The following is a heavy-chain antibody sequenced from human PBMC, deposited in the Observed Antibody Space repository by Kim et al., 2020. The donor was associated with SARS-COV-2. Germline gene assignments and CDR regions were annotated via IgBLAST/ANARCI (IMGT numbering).Heavy chain of an antibody. V-gene: IGHV3-7*01. CDR3: AGGVAGDY. CDR2: GSDQ. J-gene: IGHJ4*02. Sequence: GSDQDYGDSVKGRFTISRDNAKNSVYLQMNSLRAEDTSVYYCAGGVAGDYWGQGALVTVSS. D-gene: IGHD6-13*01.